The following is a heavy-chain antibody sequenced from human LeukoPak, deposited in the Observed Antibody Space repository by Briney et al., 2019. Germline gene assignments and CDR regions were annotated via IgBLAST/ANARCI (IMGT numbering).Heavy chain of an antibody. J-gene: IGHJ4*02. V-gene: IGHV4-59*01. CDR3: ARVHYYDNSGYWFFDY. CDR2: IYYSGST. Sequence: SETLSLTCTVSGGSIGNKYWSWIRQPPGKGLEWIGYIYYSGSTNYNPSLKSRVTILVDTSKNQFSLKLSSVTAADTAVYYCARVHYYDNSGYWFFDYWGQGTLVTVSS. D-gene: IGHD3-22*01. CDR1: GGSIGNKY.